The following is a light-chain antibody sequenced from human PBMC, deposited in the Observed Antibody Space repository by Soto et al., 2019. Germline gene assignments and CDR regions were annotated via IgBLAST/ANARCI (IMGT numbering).Light chain of an antibody. V-gene: IGKV3-15*01. J-gene: IGKJ4*01. CDR1: QSVGTS. Sequence: EIVMTQSPATLSVSPGEKVTLSCRASQSVGTSLAWYQHKPGQAPRLLIYGASARATGIPARFSGSGSGTEFTLTISSLQSEDFAVYYGQQYTTWPPSLTFGGGTKVEIK. CDR2: GAS. CDR3: QQYTTWPPSLT.